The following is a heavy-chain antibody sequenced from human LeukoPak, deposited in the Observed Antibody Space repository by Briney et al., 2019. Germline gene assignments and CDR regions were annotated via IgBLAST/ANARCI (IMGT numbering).Heavy chain of an antibody. CDR3: VRDNGYCTGGSCYSVFDP. CDR2: ITPDGTGA. Sequence: PGGSLRLSCAGSGFVLSHLWMNWVRQAPGKGLEWVGSITPDGTGANYVDSVKGRFSISRDNAKSYLSLQMNSLRAEDTAVYYCVRDNGYCTGGSCYSVFDPWGQGSLVTVSS. V-gene: IGHV3-7*01. CDR1: GFVLSHLW. D-gene: IGHD2-15*01. J-gene: IGHJ5*02.